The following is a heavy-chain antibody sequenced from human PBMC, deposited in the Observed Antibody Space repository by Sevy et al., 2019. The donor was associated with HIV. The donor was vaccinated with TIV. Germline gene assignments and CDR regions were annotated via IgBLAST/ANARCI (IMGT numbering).Heavy chain of an antibody. Sequence: ASVKVSCKVSGYTLTAFAMHWVRQAPGKGLEWMGTFDPEDDERIYVQKFQGRVSMTEDTSADTAYMELSSLRSEDTAIYYCATTKDYYDSSAYPVDYWGQGTLVTVSS. CDR3: ATTKDYYDSSAYPVDY. CDR2: FDPEDDER. D-gene: IGHD3-22*01. J-gene: IGHJ4*02. CDR1: GYTLTAFA. V-gene: IGHV1-24*01.